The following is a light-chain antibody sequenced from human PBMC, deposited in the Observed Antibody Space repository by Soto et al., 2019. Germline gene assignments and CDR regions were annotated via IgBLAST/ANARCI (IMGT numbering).Light chain of an antibody. V-gene: IGLV2-8*01. J-gene: IGLJ3*02. CDR1: SSDVGGYNY. CDR2: EVS. Sequence: QSVLTQPPSASGSPGQSVTISCTGTSSDVGGYNYVSWYQQHPGKAPKLMIYEVSERPSGVPDRFSGSKSGNTASLTVSVLRAEDEADYYCTSYAGTNNLLFGGGTKLTVL. CDR3: TSYAGTNNLL.